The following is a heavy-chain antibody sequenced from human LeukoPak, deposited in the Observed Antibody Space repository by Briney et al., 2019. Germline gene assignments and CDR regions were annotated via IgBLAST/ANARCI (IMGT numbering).Heavy chain of an antibody. CDR1: GFTFSTYA. J-gene: IGHJ4*02. CDR2: ITGGGGST. CDR3: AKHCAKQTYYYESGSFEEY. D-gene: IGHD3-10*01. V-gene: IGHV3-23*01. Sequence: GGSLRLSCAASGFTFSTYAMTWVRQAPGKGLEWVSLITGGGGSTYYADSVKGRFTISRDNSKNTLYLQMNSLRAEDTAVYHCAKHCAKQTYYYESGSFEEYWGQGTLVTVSS.